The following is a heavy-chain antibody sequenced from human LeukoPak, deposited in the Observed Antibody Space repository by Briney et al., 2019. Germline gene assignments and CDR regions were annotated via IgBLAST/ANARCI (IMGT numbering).Heavy chain of an antibody. CDR1: GFIFSDYY. CDR3: ARVRGPTVTTMYFDY. CDR2: ISPGGNTI. J-gene: IGHJ4*02. Sequence: GGSLRLSCAASGFIFSDYYMSWIRQAPGKGLEWVSYISPGGNTIYYADSMKGRFTVSRDDAKNSLSLHMNSLRAEDTAVYYCARVRGPTVTTMYFDYWGQGTLVTVSS. V-gene: IGHV3-11*04. D-gene: IGHD4-17*01.